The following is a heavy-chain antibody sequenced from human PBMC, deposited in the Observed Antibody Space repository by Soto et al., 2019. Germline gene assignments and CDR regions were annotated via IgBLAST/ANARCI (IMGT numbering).Heavy chain of an antibody. CDR2: IYYTGTT. CDR3: AREGGSYSSYFDY. V-gene: IGHV4-31*03. Sequence: QVQLQESGPGLVKPSQTLSLTCTVSGDSISGGGYYWSWIRQNPGEGLEWIGFIYYTGTTTYNPSLKSRVTISVDTSKNQFSLKLSSVTAADKAVYYCAREGGSYSSYFDYWGQGTLVTVSS. CDR1: GDSISGGGYY. D-gene: IGHD1-26*01. J-gene: IGHJ4*02.